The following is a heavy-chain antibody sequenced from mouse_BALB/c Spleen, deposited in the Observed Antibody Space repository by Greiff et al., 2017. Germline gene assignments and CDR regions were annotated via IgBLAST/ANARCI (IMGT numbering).Heavy chain of an antibody. D-gene: IGHD4-1*01. V-gene: IGHV3-2*02. J-gene: IGHJ4*01. Sequence: DVKLQESGPGLVKPSQSLSLTCTVTGYSITSDYAWNWIRQFPGNKLEWMGYISYSGSTSYNPSLKSRISITRDTSKNQFFLQLNSVTTEDTATYYCARRELGRAMDYWGQGTSVTVSS. CDR3: ARRELGRAMDY. CDR2: ISYSGST. CDR1: GYSITSDYA.